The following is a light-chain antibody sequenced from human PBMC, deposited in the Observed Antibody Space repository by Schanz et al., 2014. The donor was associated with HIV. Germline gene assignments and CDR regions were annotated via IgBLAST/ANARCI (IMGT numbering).Light chain of an antibody. CDR3: QSYDINLNSYV. CDR1: SGDVGSYNY. CDR2: DVS. J-gene: IGLJ1*01. V-gene: IGLV2-14*03. Sequence: QSALTQPASVSGSPGQSISISCTGTSGDVGSYNYVSWYQQHPGKAPKLMIYDVSNRPSGVSSRFSGSKSGNTASLTISGLQAEDEADYYCQSYDINLNSYVFGPGTKLTVL.